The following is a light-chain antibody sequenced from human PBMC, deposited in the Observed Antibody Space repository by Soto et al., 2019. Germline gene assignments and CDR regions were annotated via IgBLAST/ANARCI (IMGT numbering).Light chain of an antibody. CDR2: DAS. CDR3: QQYNSYSGT. CDR1: QSISSW. Sequence: DIQMTQSHSTLSASVGDRVTITCRASQSISSWLAWYQQKPGKAPKLLIYDASSLESGVPSRFSGSGSGTEFTLTISSLQPDDFATYYCQQYNSYSGTFGQGTKV. J-gene: IGKJ1*01. V-gene: IGKV1-5*01.